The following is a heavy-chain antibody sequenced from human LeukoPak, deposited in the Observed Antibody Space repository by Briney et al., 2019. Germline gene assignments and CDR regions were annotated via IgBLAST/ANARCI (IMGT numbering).Heavy chain of an antibody. D-gene: IGHD3-10*01. CDR2: ISSSSTTI. Sequence: GGSLRLSCAASGFTFSDYYMSWIRQAPGKGLEWVSYISSSSTTIYYADSVKGRFTISRDNAKNSLYLQMNSLRAEDTAVYYCAGGSGSFDAFDIWGHGTMVTVSS. CDR1: GFTFSDYY. V-gene: IGHV3-11*04. CDR3: AGGSGSFDAFDI. J-gene: IGHJ3*02.